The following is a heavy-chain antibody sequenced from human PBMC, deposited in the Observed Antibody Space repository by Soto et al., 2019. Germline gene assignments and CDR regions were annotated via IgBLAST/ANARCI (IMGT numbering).Heavy chain of an antibody. CDR3: ARGRVRGVSAFDI. V-gene: IGHV3-74*01. D-gene: IGHD3-10*01. CDR2: INSDGSST. J-gene: IGHJ3*02. CDR1: GFTSSSYW. Sequence: GGSLRLSCAASGFTSSSYWMHWVRQAPGKGLVWVSRINSDGSSTSYADSVKGRFTISRDNAKNTLYLQMNSLRAEDTAVYYCARGRVRGVSAFDIWGQGTMVTVSS.